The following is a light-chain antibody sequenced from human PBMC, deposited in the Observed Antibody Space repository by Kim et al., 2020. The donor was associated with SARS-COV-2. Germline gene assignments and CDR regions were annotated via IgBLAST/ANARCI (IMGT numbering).Light chain of an antibody. CDR1: QSVSSN. Sequence: EIVMTQSPATLSVSPGERATLPCRASQSVSSNLAWYQQKPGQAPRPLIYGASTRATGIPARFSGSGSGTEFTLTISSLQSEDFAVYYCQQYNNWPREYTFGQGTKLEI. J-gene: IGKJ2*01. CDR3: QQYNNWPREYT. CDR2: GAS. V-gene: IGKV3-15*01.